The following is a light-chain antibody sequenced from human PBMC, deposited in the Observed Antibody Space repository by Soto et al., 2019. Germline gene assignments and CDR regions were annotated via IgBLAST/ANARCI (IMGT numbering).Light chain of an antibody. V-gene: IGKV1D-16*01. Sequence: DIQMTQSTSSLSASVGDRVTITCPASQSINNWLAWFQQKPEKAPKPLIYDASSLQSGVPSRFSGSGSGTDFTLTITSLQPEDFATYYCQQYHSYSSTFGQGTRLEIK. CDR2: DAS. J-gene: IGKJ5*01. CDR1: QSINNW. CDR3: QQYHSYSST.